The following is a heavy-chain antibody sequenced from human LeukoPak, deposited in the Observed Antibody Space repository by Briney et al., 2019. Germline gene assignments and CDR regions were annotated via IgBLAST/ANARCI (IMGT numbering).Heavy chain of an antibody. D-gene: IGHD6-13*01. CDR3: ARALAAAGTFPHY. V-gene: IGHV3-11*06. CDR1: GFTFSDYY. Sequence: GGSLRLSCAVSGFTFSDYYMSWIRQAPGKGLEWVSSISSSSSYIYYADSVKGRFTISRDNAKNSLYLQMNSLRAEDTAVYYCARALAAAGTFPHYWGQGTLVTVSS. J-gene: IGHJ4*02. CDR2: ISSSSSYI.